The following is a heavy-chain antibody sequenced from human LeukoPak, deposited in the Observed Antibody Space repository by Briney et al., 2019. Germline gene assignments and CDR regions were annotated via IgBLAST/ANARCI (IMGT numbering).Heavy chain of an antibody. CDR2: IIPIFGTA. V-gene: IGHV1-69*05. Sequence: SVKVSCKASGGTFNNYAITWVRQAPGQGLEWMGRIIPIFGTANYAQKFQGRVRITTEESTSTAYMELSSLRSEDTAVYYCAMVAYYDFWSGIYYFDYWGQGTLVTVSS. D-gene: IGHD3-3*01. J-gene: IGHJ4*02. CDR1: GGTFNNYA. CDR3: AMVAYYDFWSGIYYFDY.